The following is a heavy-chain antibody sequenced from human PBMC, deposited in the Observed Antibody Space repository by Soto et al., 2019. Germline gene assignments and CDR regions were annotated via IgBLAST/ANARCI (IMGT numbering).Heavy chain of an antibody. Sequence: EVQLVESGGGLVKPGGSLRLACAASGFTFSSYGMSWVRQAPGKGLEWVASISMTTSYVYYADSVKGPCSISRDNAKKILYLEMYALRTEDTAVYYCARDPSEGRVGNWFESWGQGTLVTVS. CDR2: ISMTTSYV. D-gene: IGHD2-2*01. J-gene: IGHJ5*01. V-gene: IGHV3-21*01. CDR1: GFTFSSYG. CDR3: ARDPSEGRVGNWFES.